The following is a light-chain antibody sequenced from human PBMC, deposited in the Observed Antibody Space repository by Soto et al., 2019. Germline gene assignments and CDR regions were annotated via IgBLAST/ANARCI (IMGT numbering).Light chain of an antibody. CDR2: DAS. Sequence: DVQMTQSPSTLSASVGDRVTITCRASQSISSWLAWYQQKPGKAPKLLIYDASSLESGVPSRFSGSGSGTDFTLTISSLQPEDFATYYCQQLNSYPITFGQGTRLEIK. CDR1: QSISSW. CDR3: QQLNSYPIT. J-gene: IGKJ5*01. V-gene: IGKV1-5*01.